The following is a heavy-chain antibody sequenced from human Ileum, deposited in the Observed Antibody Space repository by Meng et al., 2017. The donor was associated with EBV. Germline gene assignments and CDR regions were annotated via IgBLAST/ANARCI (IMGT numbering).Heavy chain of an antibody. CDR3: AIYAVGGSGQGY. CDR2: CSGGT. J-gene: IGHJ4*02. V-gene: IGHV4-30-4*01. D-gene: IGHD1-26*01. Sequence: QVQLQESGPRLVKPSQTLSLTCAVSGVSISSGVYHWSGIRQPPGKGLEWIGCSGGTYYNPSLKSRLTISVDTSKNQFSLKLDSATAADTAVYYCAIYAVGGSGQGYWGQGTLVTVLL. CDR1: GVSISSGVYH.